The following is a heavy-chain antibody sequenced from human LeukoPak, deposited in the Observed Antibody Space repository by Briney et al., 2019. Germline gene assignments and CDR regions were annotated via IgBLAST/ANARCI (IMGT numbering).Heavy chain of an antibody. CDR3: ARLGGPDYYFYYYMDV. V-gene: IGHV3-20*04. CDR1: GFTFHYFA. CDR2: VNWNGDGT. Sequence: GGSLRLSCAASGFTFHYFAMSWVRQAPGKGLEWVSGVNWNGDGTGYADSVEGRFTISRYNAKNSLYLQMNSLRVDDTALYYCARLGGPDYYFYYYMDVWGKGTTVTVSS. D-gene: IGHD1-26*01. J-gene: IGHJ6*03.